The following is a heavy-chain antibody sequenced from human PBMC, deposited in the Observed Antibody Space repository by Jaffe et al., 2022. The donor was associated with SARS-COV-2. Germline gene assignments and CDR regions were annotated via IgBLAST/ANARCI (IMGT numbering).Heavy chain of an antibody. Sequence: QVQLVQSGAEVKKPGSSVKVSCKASGGSFSSNVITWVRRAPGQGLEWVGGINPIFGPANYAQKFQGRVTITADTATSTAYMEVSSLRSDDTAVYYCARGYSAYDWGSMFTWGQGTLVTVSS. J-gene: IGHJ5*02. V-gene: IGHV1-69*06. CDR2: INPIFGPA. CDR1: GGSFSSNV. CDR3: ARGYSAYDWGSMFT. D-gene: IGHD5-12*01.